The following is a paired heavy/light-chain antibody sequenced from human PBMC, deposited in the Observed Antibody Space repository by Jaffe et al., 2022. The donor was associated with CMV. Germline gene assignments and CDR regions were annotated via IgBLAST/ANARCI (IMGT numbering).Heavy chain of an antibody. V-gene: IGHV1-69*01. Sequence: QVQLVQSGAEVKKPGSSVKVSCKASGGTFSNHGINWVRQAPGQGPEWVGGIIPVSGTAYHAQKFQGRVTVTADESTTTAYLELSGLRSEDTALYYCARERPGYCDTSSCYGPFEYWGQGTLVTVSS. D-gene: IGHD2-2*03. CDR3: ARERPGYCDTSSCYGPFEY. CDR1: GGTFSNHG. CDR2: IIPVSGTA. J-gene: IGHJ4*02.
Light chain of an antibody. CDR1: QSINKW. CDR3: QQYKSYSYT. CDR2: KAS. J-gene: IGKJ2*01. V-gene: IGKV1-5*03. Sequence: DIQMTQSPSTLSASVGDRVTITCRASQSINKWLAWYQQKPGKVPKLLIYKASSLESGVPSRFSGSGSGTEFSLTISSLQPDDFATYYCQQYKSYSYTFGQGTKLEIK.